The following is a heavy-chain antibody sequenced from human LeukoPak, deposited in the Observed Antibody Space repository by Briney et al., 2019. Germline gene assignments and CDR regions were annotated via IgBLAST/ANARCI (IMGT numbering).Heavy chain of an antibody. Sequence: ASVKVSCKASGYTFTGYYMHWVRQAPGQGLEWMGWINPNSGGTNYAQKFQGWVTMTRDTSISTAYMELSRLRSDDTAVYYCARSGSHYYDSSGLSRPGWFDPWGQGTLVTVSS. CDR2: INPNSGGT. V-gene: IGHV1-2*04. CDR1: GYTFTGYY. D-gene: IGHD3-22*01. J-gene: IGHJ5*02. CDR3: ARSGSHYYDSSGLSRPGWFDP.